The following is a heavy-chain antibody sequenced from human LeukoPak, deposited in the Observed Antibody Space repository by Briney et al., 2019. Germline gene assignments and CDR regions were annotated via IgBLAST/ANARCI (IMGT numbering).Heavy chain of an antibody. J-gene: IGHJ4*02. CDR1: GYSISSGYY. CDR3: ARDTMIPARSGGDY. CDR2: IYHSGST. V-gene: IGHV4-38-2*02. Sequence: SETLSLTCTVSGYSISSGYYWGWIRQPPGKGLEWIGSIYHSGSTYYNPALKSRVTISVDTSKNQFSLKLSSVTAADTAVYYCARDTMIPARSGGDYWGQGALVTVSS. D-gene: IGHD3-10*01.